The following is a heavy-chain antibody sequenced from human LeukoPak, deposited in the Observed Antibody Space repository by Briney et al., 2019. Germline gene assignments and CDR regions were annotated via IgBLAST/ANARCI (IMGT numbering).Heavy chain of an antibody. V-gene: IGHV4-39*01. J-gene: IGHJ4*02. CDR1: GGSISSSSYY. CDR2: IYYSGST. D-gene: IGHD6-19*01. CDR3: ARSGQWLVRVFDY. Sequence: SETLSLTCTVSGGSISSSSYYWGWIRQPPGKGLEWIGTIYYSGSTYYNPSLTSRVTISVDTSKNQFSLKLSSVTAADTAVYYCARSGQWLVRVFDYWGQGTLVTVSS.